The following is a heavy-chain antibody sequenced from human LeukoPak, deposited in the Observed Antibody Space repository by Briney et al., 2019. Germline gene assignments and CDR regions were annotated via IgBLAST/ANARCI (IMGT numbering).Heavy chain of an antibody. CDR2: INPNSGGT. J-gene: IGHJ3*02. V-gene: IGHV1-2*02. Sequence: ASVKVSCKASGYTFTGYYMHWVRQAPGRGLEWMGWINPNSGGTNYAQKFQGRVTMTRDTSISTAYMELSRLRSDDTAVYYCARSNEDIVVVVAATGDAFDIWGQGTMVTVSS. CDR3: ARSNEDIVVVVAATGDAFDI. D-gene: IGHD2-15*01. CDR1: GYTFTGYY.